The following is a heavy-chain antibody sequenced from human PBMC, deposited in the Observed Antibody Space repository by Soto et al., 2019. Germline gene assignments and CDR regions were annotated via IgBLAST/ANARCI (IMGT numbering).Heavy chain of an antibody. J-gene: IGHJ4*02. V-gene: IGHV4-30-4*01. Sequence: SETLSLTCTVSGGSISSGDYYWSWIRQPPGKGLEWIGYIYYSGSTYYNPSLKSRVTTSVDTSKNQFSLKLSFVTAADTAVYYCASETYYYDSSGPFDYWGQGTLVTVSS. CDR2: IYYSGST. D-gene: IGHD3-22*01. CDR1: GGSISSGDYY. CDR3: ASETYYYDSSGPFDY.